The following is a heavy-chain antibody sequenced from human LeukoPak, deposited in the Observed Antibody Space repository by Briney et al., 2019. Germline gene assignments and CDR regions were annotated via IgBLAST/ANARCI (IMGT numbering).Heavy chain of an antibody. CDR1: GFTFSSYW. D-gene: IGHD3-9*01. CDR2: INSDGSST. CDR3: ATEYYDILTGGNYYGMDV. J-gene: IGHJ6*02. Sequence: GGSLRLSCAASGFTFSSYWMHWVRQAPGKGLVWVSRINSDGSSTSYADSVKGRFTISRDNAKNTLYLQMNSLRAEDTAVYYCATEYYDILTGGNYYGMDVWGQGTTVTVSS. V-gene: IGHV3-74*01.